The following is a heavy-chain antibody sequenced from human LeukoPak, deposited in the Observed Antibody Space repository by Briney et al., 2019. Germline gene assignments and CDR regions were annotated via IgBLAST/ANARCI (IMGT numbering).Heavy chain of an antibody. CDR2: ISAYNGNT. CDR1: GYTFTSYG. J-gene: IGHJ6*02. Sequence: GASVNVSCKASGYTFTSYGISWVRQAPGQGLEWMGWISAYNGNTNYAQKLQGRVTMTTDTSTSTAYMELRSLRSDDTAVYYCASHRVPAANPGNYYYYYGMDVWGQGTTVTVSS. V-gene: IGHV1-18*01. D-gene: IGHD2-2*01. CDR3: ASHRVPAANPGNYYYYYGMDV.